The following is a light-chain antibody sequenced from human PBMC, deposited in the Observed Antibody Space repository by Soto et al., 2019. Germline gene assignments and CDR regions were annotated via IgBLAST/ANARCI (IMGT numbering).Light chain of an antibody. V-gene: IGLV2-14*01. J-gene: IGLJ1*01. CDR2: EVN. Sequence: QSALAQPGSVSGSPGQSITISCTGTISDIAAYNYVSWYQQHPGKAPKLLIYEVNNRPSGVSDRFSGSKSGNTASLTISGRQADDEAAYYCFSSSTSNSLYVFGTGTKVTVL. CDR1: ISDIAAYNY. CDR3: FSSSTSNSLYV.